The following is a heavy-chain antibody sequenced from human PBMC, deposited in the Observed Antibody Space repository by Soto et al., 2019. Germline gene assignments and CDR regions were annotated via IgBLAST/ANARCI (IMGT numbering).Heavy chain of an antibody. Sequence: EVQLLESGGGLVQPGGSLRLSCAASGFTFSSYAMSWVRQAPGKGLEWVSAISGSGGSTYYADSVKGRFTISRDNSKNTLYLQMNSLRAEDTAEYYCAKNVWGITIFGGMDVWGQGTTVTVSS. CDR3: AKNVWGITIFGGMDV. CDR1: GFTFSSYA. J-gene: IGHJ6*02. D-gene: IGHD3-9*01. CDR2: ISGSGGST. V-gene: IGHV3-23*01.